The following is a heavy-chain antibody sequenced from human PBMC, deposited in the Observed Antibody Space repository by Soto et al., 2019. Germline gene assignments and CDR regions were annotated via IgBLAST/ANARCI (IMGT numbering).Heavy chain of an antibody. D-gene: IGHD1-26*01. V-gene: IGHV2-5*02. Sequence: QITLKESGPTLVKPTQTLTLTCTFSGFSLSTSGVGVGWIRQPPGKALEWLALIYWDDDKRYSPSLKSRLTMPKDTANDQVVLTRTNMDPGDTATYYWAQRRVGAAQYPSYYGMDVWGQGTTVTVSS. CDR1: GFSLSTSGVG. J-gene: IGHJ6*02. CDR3: AQRRVGAAQYPSYYGMDV. CDR2: IYWDDDK.